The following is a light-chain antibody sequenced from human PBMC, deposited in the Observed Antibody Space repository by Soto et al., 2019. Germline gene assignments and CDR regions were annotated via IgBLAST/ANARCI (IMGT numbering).Light chain of an antibody. CDR1: SGHSSYI. J-gene: IGLJ3*02. Sequence: QSVLTQSSSASASLGSSVKLTCTLSSGHSSYIIAWHQQQPGKAPRYLMKLEGSGSYNKGSGVPDRFSGSRSGADRYLTISSLHSEDEADYYCVTWDSNTRVFGGGTKLTVL. CDR3: VTWDSNTRV. V-gene: IGLV4-60*03. CDR2: LEGSGSY.